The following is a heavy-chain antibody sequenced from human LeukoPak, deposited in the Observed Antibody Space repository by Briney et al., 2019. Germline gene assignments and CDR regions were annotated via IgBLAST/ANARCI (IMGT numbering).Heavy chain of an antibody. D-gene: IGHD3-22*01. CDR3: ARGTTMMVVVGRDAFDI. J-gene: IGHJ3*02. Sequence: GGSLRLSCAASGFTFSSYAMSWVRQAPGKGLEWVSAISGSGGSTYYADSVKGRFTISRDNSKNTLYLQMNSLRAEDTAVYYCARGTTMMVVVGRDAFDIWGQGTMVTVSS. CDR2: ISGSGGST. CDR1: GFTFSSYA. V-gene: IGHV3-23*01.